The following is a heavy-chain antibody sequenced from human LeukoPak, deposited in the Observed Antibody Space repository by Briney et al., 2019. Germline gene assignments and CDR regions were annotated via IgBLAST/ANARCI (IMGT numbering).Heavy chain of an antibody. Sequence: GESLKISCEASGYRFTSYWIGWVRQMPGKGLEWMGIIYPADSDTRYSPSFQGQVTISADKSISTAYLQWRSLKASDTAMYYCARYQGYGGSWDGFDIWGQGTMVTVSS. D-gene: IGHD5-18*01. V-gene: IGHV5-51*01. CDR1: GYRFTSYW. CDR3: ARYQGYGGSWDGFDI. CDR2: IYPADSDT. J-gene: IGHJ3*02.